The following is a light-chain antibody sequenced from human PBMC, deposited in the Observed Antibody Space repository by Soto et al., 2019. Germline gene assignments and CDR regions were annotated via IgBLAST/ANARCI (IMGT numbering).Light chain of an antibody. CDR1: QVIGST. CDR3: QQYNTRT. V-gene: IGKV3-15*01. CDR2: DSN. J-gene: IGKJ1*01. Sequence: EIVLTQSPATLSVSPGERVTLSCRASQVIGSTLAWYRQQPGQAPGLLIYDSNIRATGVPSRFSGSGSATEFTLTISSLQPDDFATYYCQQYNTRTFGQGTKVDIK.